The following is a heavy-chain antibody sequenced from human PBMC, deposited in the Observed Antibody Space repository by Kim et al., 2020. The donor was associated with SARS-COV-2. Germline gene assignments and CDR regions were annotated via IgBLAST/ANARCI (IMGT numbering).Heavy chain of an antibody. Sequence: ASVKVSCKASGYTFTSYAFSWVRQAPGQGLEWMGWISASNGNTNYAQKLQGRVTMTTDTSTSTAYMELRSLRSDDTAVYYCARDQLWADFWSGYPLFDYWGQRTLVTVSS. CDR2: ISASNGNT. J-gene: IGHJ4*02. CDR1: GYTFTSYA. D-gene: IGHD3-3*01. V-gene: IGHV1-18*04. CDR3: ARDQLWADFWSGYPLFDY.